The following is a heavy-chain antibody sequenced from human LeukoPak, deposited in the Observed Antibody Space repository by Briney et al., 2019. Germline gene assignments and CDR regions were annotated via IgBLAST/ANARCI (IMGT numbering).Heavy chain of an antibody. CDR3: ARGVVVVPAATNNWFDP. CDR2: IYYSGST. D-gene: IGHD2-2*01. V-gene: IGHV4-30-4*01. J-gene: IGHJ5*02. CDR1: GGSISSGDYY. Sequence: SQTLSLTSTVSGGSISSGDYYWSWIRQPPGKGLEWIGYIYYSGSTYYNPSLKSRVTISVDTSKNQFSLKLSSVTAADTAVYYCARGVVVVPAATNNWFDPWGQGTLVTVSS.